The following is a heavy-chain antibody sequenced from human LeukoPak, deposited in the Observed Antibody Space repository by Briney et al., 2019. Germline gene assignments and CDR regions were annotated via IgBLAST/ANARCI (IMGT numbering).Heavy chain of an antibody. J-gene: IGHJ4*02. CDR3: ARKTGINGTNHFDY. CDR1: GHIFTGYY. Sequence: ASVKVSCKASGHIFTGYYMHWVRQAPGQGLEWMGWISPNSGDTNYAQKFQGRVTMTSDTSISTAYMELSSLRSDDTAVYYCARKTGINGTNHFDYWGQGSLVTVSS. D-gene: IGHD1-7*01. CDR2: ISPNSGDT. V-gene: IGHV1-2*02.